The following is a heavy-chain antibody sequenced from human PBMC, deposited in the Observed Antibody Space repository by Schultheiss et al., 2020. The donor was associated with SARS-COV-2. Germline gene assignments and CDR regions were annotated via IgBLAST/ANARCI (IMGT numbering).Heavy chain of an antibody. V-gene: IGHV5-51*01. J-gene: IGHJ4*02. CDR1: GYSFTSFW. Sequence: GESLKISCKGSGYSFTSFWIGWVRQMPGKGLEWMGIIYPDDSDTRYSPSFQGHVTISADKSISTAYLHWSSLKASDTAMYYCARQGSYSHPQNFDYWGQGTLVTVSS. CDR3: ARQGSYSHPQNFDY. D-gene: IGHD4-11*01. CDR2: IYPDDSDT.